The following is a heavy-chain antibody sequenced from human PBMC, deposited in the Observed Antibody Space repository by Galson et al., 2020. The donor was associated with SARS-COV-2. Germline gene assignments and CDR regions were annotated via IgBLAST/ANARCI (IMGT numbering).Heavy chain of an antibody. CDR3: ARGLPVTTFYYYYYGMDV. CDR1: GGSFSGYY. CDR2: INHSGST. D-gene: IGHD4-17*01. V-gene: IGHV4-34*01. Sequence: ETSETLSLTCAVYGGSFSGYYWSWIRQPPGKGLEWIGEINHSGSTNYNPSLKSRVTISVDTSKNQFSLKLSSVTAADTAVYYCARGLPVTTFYYYYYGMDVWGQGTTVTVSS. J-gene: IGHJ6*02.